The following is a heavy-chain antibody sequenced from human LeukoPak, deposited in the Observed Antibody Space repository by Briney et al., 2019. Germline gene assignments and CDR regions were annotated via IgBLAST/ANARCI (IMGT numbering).Heavy chain of an antibody. CDR2: ISGTSGTT. CDR3: ARVQPDNNDEYNWFDP. J-gene: IGHJ5*02. Sequence: GWSLRLSCAASGFTFNSYAMTWVRQGAGRGREWVSTISGTSGTTNYADSVEGRFSISRDDSKNTLYLQMTSLRVEDTAVYFCARVQPDNNDEYNWFDPWGQGTQVTVSS. D-gene: IGHD1-1*01. CDR1: GFTFNSYA. V-gene: IGHV3-23*01.